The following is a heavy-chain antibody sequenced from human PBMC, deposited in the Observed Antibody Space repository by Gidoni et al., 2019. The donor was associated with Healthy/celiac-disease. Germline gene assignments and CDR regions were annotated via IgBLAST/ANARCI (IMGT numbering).Heavy chain of an antibody. CDR2: IKQDGSEK. Sequence: EVQLVESGGGLVQPGGALRLSCAASGFTCSSYWMSWVRQAPGKGLEWVANIKQDGSEKYYVDSVKGRFTISRDNAKNSLYLQMNSLRAEDTAVYYCARDGIVVVTAPPDYWGQRTLVTVSS. D-gene: IGHD2-21*02. V-gene: IGHV3-7*01. CDR3: ARDGIVVVTAPPDY. CDR1: GFTCSSYW. J-gene: IGHJ4*02.